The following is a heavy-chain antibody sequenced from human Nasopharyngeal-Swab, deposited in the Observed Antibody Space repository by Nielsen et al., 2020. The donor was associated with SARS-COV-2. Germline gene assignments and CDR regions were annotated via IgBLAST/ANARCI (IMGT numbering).Heavy chain of an antibody. Sequence: ASVQVFCYASAYTFSSYYMHYVRQAPGQGLQWMGIINPSGGSTSYAQKFQGSVTMIRDTSTSTVYMELSSLRSEDTAVYYCARMIPERRGYYDFWSGYLGWFDPWGQGTLVTVSS. CDR2: INPSGGST. J-gene: IGHJ5*02. V-gene: IGHV1-46*01. D-gene: IGHD3-3*01. CDR3: ARMIPERRGYYDFWSGYLGWFDP. CDR1: AYTFSSYY.